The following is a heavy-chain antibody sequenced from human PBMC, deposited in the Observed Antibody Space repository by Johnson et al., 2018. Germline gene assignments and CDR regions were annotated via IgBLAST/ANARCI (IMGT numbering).Heavy chain of an antibody. D-gene: IGHD6-19*01. J-gene: IGHJ4*02. CDR2: IRSRTNNLAT. CDR3: SRHSTSGWNWG. CDR1: GFTFSASA. V-gene: IGHV3-73*01. Sequence: VQLVESGGGLVQPGGSLKLSCSASGFTFSASAMHWVRQASGKGLEWVGRIRSRTNNLATSYTASLKGRFIISRDDSKNTAYLQMNNLQTEDTAVYYCSRHSTSGWNWGWGQGTLVTVSS.